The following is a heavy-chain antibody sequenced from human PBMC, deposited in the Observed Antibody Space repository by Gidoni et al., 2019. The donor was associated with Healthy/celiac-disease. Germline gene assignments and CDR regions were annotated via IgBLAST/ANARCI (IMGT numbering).Heavy chain of an antibody. D-gene: IGHD3-3*01. J-gene: IGHJ5*02. CDR2: IYYRGST. CDR3: ARAPPNRFLRHKQDWFDP. CDR1: GGSFRSSSYY. Sequence: QLQLQESVPVLVKPSETLSLTCTVSGGSFRSSSYYWGWIRQPPGNGLEWIGSIYYRGSTYYNPTLKSRVTISVDTSKNQFSLKLSSVTAADTAVYYCARAPPNRFLRHKQDWFDPWGQGTLVTVSS. V-gene: IGHV4-39*07.